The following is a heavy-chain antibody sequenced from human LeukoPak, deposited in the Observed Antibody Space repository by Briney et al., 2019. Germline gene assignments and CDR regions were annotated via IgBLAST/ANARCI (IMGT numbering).Heavy chain of an antibody. Sequence: PSETLSLTCTVSGGSISSSSYYWGWIRQPPGKGLEWIGSIYYSGSTYYNPSLKSRVTISVDTSKNQFSLKLSSVTAADTAVYYCARGSRYSSGWYNWGQGTLVTVSS. V-gene: IGHV4-39*07. CDR1: GGSISSSSYY. CDR2: IYYSGST. CDR3: ARGSRYSSGWYN. J-gene: IGHJ4*02. D-gene: IGHD6-19*01.